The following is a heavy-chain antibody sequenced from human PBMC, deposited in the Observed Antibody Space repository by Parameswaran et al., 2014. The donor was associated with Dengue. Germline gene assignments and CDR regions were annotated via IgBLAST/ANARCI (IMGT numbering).Heavy chain of an antibody. V-gene: IGHV4-34*01. CDR1: GGSFSGYY. Sequence: SETLSLTCAVYGGSFSGYYWSWIRQPPGKGLEWIGEINHSGSTNYNPSLKSRVTISVDTSKNQFSLKLSSVTAADTAVYYCARVARRHYSSSWYWDYWGQGTLVTVSS. D-gene: IGHD6-13*01. CDR2: INHSGST. J-gene: IGHJ4*02. CDR3: ARVARRHYSSSWYWDY.